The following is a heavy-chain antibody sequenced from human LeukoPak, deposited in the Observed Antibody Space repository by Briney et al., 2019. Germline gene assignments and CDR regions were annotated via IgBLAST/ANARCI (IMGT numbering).Heavy chain of an antibody. J-gene: IGHJ4*02. CDR1: GFTFSAFG. V-gene: IGHV3-48*01. CDR2: ISSSSSTI. D-gene: IGHD3-10*01. CDR3: ARDREERWFGELLWDY. Sequence: PGGSLRLSCAASGFTFSAFGMNWVGQAPGKGLEWVSYISSSSSTIYYADSVKGRFTISRDNAKNSLYLQMNSLRAEDTAVYYCARDREERWFGELLWDYWGQGTLVTVSS.